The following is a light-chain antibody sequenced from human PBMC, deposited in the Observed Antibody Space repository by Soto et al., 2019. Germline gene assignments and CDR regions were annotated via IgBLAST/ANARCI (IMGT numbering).Light chain of an antibody. V-gene: IGKV1-5*01. CDR1: HSVRSW. CDR2: DAS. CDR3: QQYDNYPLT. J-gene: IGKJ4*01. Sequence: DIQMTQSPSTLSGSLWDRSTLSFMASHSVRSWLALYQQKPGRAPKFLIYDASSLESGVPSRFSGSGSGTEFTLTISILHPDDFATYYCQQYDNYPLTFGGGTKVDIK.